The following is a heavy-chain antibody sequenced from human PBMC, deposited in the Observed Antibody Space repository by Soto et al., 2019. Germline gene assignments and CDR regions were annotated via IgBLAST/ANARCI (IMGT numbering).Heavy chain of an antibody. CDR2: ISYDGSNK. Sequence: GGSLRLSXAASGFTFSSYAMHWVRQAPGKGLEWVAVISYDGSNKYYADSVKGRFTISRDNSKNTLYLQMNSLRAEDTAVYYCARDLWTYYDFWSGYYPKSNWFDPWGQGTLVTVSS. V-gene: IGHV3-30-3*01. CDR3: ARDLWTYYDFWSGYYPKSNWFDP. J-gene: IGHJ5*02. CDR1: GFTFSSYA. D-gene: IGHD3-3*01.